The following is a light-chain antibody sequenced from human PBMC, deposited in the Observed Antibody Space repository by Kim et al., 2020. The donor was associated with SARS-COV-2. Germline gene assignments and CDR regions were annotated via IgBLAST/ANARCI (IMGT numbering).Light chain of an antibody. Sequence: SYELTQPPSVSVSPGRTARITCSGDALPKQYAYWYQQKPGQAPVLVIYKDSERPSGIPERFSGSSSGTTVTLTISGVQAEDEADYYCQSADSSGTLWVFGGGTQLTVL. CDR3: QSADSSGTLWV. V-gene: IGLV3-25*03. CDR2: KDS. J-gene: IGLJ3*02. CDR1: ALPKQY.